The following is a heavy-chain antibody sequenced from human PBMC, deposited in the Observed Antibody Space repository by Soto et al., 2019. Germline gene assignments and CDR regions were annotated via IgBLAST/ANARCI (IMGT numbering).Heavy chain of an antibody. CDR1: GGSISSNY. J-gene: IGHJ6*02. V-gene: IGHV4-59*01. CDR2: IYYSGST. Sequence: QVQLQESGPGLVKPSETLSLTCTVSGGSISSNYWSWIRQPPGKGLEWIGYIYYSGSTNYNPSLKSRVTISVDTSKNQFSLKLSSVTAADTAVYYCARCMVRGTWERYYGMDVWGQGTTVTVSS. D-gene: IGHD3-10*01. CDR3: ARCMVRGTWERYYGMDV.